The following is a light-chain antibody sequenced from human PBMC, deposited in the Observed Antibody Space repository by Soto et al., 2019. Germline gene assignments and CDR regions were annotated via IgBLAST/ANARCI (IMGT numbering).Light chain of an antibody. CDR2: EVT. Sequence: QSALTQPASVSGSPGQSITISCTGTSSDVGGFNYVSWYQQHPEKAPKLLIYEVTDRPSGISNRFSGSKSGNTASLTISGLQSEDEADYYCSSYTSRSTLVFGGGTKVTVL. J-gene: IGLJ3*02. CDR3: SSYTSRSTLV. CDR1: SSDVGGFNY. V-gene: IGLV2-14*01.